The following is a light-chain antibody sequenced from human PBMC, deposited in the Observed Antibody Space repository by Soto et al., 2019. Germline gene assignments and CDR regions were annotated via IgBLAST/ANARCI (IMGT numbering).Light chain of an antibody. Sequence: QSVLAQPPSASGTPGQRVTISCSGSSSNIGSNAVNWYQHLPGTAPKLLIFTDSQRPSGVPDRFSGSRSGTSASLAISGLQSADEADYYCASWDGSLIGHVFGTGTKLTVL. CDR1: SSNIGSNA. CDR3: ASWDGSLIGHV. J-gene: IGLJ1*01. V-gene: IGLV1-44*01. CDR2: TDS.